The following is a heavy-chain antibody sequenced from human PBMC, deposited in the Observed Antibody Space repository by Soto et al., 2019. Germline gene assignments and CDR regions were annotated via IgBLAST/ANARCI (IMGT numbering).Heavy chain of an antibody. CDR3: AKVGHYDILTGYAYYFDY. CDR1: GFTFNSYA. CDR2: ISGSGGST. V-gene: IGHV3-23*01. D-gene: IGHD3-9*01. Sequence: GGSLRLSCAASGFTFNSYAMSWVRQAPGKGLEWVSAISGSGGSTYYADSVKGRFTISRDNSKNTLYLQMNSLRAEDTAVYYCAKVGHYDILTGYAYYFDYWGQGTLVTVSS. J-gene: IGHJ4*02.